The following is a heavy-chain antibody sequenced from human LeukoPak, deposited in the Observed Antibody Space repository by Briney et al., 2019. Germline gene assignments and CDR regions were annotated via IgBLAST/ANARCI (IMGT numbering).Heavy chain of an antibody. CDR1: GFTFSSYA. Sequence: KSGGSLRLSCAASGFTFSSYAMSWVRQAPGKGLEWVSSISSSSSYIYYADSVKGRFTISRDNAKNSLFLQMNSLRAEDTAVYYCAKSRRGSGGYNWNDVDYCFDYWGQGTLVTVSS. V-gene: IGHV3-21*01. D-gene: IGHD1-20*01. CDR2: ISSSSSYI. J-gene: IGHJ4*02. CDR3: AKSRRGSGGYNWNDVDYCFDY.